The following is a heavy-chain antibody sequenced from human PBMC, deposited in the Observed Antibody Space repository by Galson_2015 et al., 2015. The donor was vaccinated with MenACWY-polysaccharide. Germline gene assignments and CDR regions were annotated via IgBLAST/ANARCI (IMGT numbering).Heavy chain of an antibody. J-gene: IGHJ2*01. CDR1: GFTFSSYW. D-gene: IGHD5-12*01. Sequence: SLRLSCAASGFTFSSYWMHWVRQAPGKGLVWVSRTNSDGSSTSYADSVKGRFTISRDNAKNTLYLQMNSLRAEDTAVYYCARMGGGYRTYWNFDLWGRGTLVTV. CDR3: ARMGGGYRTYWNFDL. V-gene: IGHV3-74*01. CDR2: TNSDGSST.